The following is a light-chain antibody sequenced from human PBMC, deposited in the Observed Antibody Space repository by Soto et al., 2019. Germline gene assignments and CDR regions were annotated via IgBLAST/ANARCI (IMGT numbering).Light chain of an antibody. J-gene: IGLJ1*01. Sequence: QSVLTQPASVSGSPGQSITISCTGTSSDVGGYNFVSWSQQHPGKAPKLMIYDVRNRPSGVSNRFSGSKSVNTASLTISGLQAEDEADYYCSSYTSISTYVFGTGTKLTVL. CDR3: SSYTSISTYV. CDR2: DVR. V-gene: IGLV2-14*01. CDR1: SSDVGGYNF.